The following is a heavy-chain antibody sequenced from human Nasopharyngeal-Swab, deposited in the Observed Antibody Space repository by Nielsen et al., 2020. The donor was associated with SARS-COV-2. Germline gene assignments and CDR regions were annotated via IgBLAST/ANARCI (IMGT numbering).Heavy chain of an antibody. D-gene: IGHD3-10*01. V-gene: IGHV3-23*01. J-gene: IGHJ4*02. CDR3: AKDRGLMVRGVMGY. CDR1: GFTFSSYA. CDR2: ISGSGGST. Sequence: GESLKISCAASGFTFSSYAMSWVRQAPGKGLEWVSAISGSGGSTYYADSVKGRFTISRDNSKNTLYLQMNSLRAEDTAVYYCAKDRGLMVRGVMGYWGQGTLATVSS.